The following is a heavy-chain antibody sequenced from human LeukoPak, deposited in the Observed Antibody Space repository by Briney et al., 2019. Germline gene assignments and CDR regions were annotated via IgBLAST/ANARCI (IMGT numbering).Heavy chain of an antibody. CDR1: GFTFSSYA. V-gene: IGHV3-30*04. J-gene: IGHJ6*02. CDR3: ARDVEDTAMVTSYYYGMDV. D-gene: IGHD5-18*01. CDR2: ISYDGSNK. Sequence: PGESLRLSCAASGFTFSSYAMHWVRQAPGKGLEWVAVISYDGSNKYYADSVKGRFTISRDNSKNTLYLQMNSLRAEDTAVYYCARDVEDTAMVTSYYYGMDVWGQGTTVTVSS.